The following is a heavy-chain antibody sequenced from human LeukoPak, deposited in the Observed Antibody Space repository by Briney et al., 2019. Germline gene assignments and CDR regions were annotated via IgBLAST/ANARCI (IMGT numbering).Heavy chain of an antibody. Sequence: GGSLRLSCAASGFTFSSYAMNWVRQAPGKGLEWVSVVGASGGATYYADSVKGRFTMSRDNSKNTLYLQMSSLRAEDTAVYYCAKRGIITSGHNYMDVWGKGTTVTVSS. CDR2: VGASGGAT. D-gene: IGHD3-16*01. V-gene: IGHV3-23*01. CDR1: GFTFSSYA. J-gene: IGHJ6*03. CDR3: AKRGIITSGHNYMDV.